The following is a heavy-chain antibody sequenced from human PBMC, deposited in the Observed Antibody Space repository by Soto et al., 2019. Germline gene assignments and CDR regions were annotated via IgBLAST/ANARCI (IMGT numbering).Heavy chain of an antibody. CDR1: GFTFSRFE. CDR2: ISSSGSTA. J-gene: IGHJ4*02. V-gene: IGHV3-48*03. D-gene: IGHD3-10*01. Sequence: PGGSLRLSCAASGFTFSRFELHWVRQAPGKGLEWISYISSSGSTAYYASSVEGRFTISRDNAHNSVYLQMDSLRAEDTALYYCTRAAWFPYLSFYWGQGALVTVSS. CDR3: TRAAWFPYLSFY.